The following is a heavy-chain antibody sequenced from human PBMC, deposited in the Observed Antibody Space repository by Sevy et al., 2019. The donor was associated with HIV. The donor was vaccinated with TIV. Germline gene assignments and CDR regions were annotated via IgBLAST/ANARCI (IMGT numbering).Heavy chain of an antibody. Sequence: SETLSLTCTVSSGSTNTYFWTWIRQPPGKALEWIGYIYNSGSSNYNPSFKSRVTISVDTSKNQVSLKLSSVTAADTAVYYCARYYYDSSGPGSWFDPWGQGTLVTVSS. CDR1: SGSTNTYF. J-gene: IGHJ5*02. V-gene: IGHV4-59*01. CDR3: ARYYYDSSGPGSWFDP. CDR2: IYNSGSS. D-gene: IGHD3-22*01.